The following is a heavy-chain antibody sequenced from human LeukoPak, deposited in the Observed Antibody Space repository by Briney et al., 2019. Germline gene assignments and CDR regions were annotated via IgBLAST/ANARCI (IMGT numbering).Heavy chain of an antibody. J-gene: IGHJ4*02. CDR1: GFTFSDYW. D-gene: IGHD4-11*01. CDR2: IKQDGSEI. CDR3: ARDLYGNYGPFDY. Sequence: GGSLRLSCAASGFTFSDYWMSWVRQAPGKGLEWVANIKQDGSEIYYVDSVKGRFTISRDNARNSLYLQMNSLRAEDTAVYYCARDLYGNYGPFDYWGQGTLVTVSS. V-gene: IGHV3-7*04.